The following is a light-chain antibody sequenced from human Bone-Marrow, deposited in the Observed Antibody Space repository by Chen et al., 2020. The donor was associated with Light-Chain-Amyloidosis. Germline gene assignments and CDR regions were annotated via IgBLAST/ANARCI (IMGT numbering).Light chain of an antibody. CDR1: QSVLYSSNNKNY. CDR3: QQYYSTPLT. CDR2: WAS. V-gene: IGKV4-1*01. J-gene: IGKJ4*01. Sequence: DIVMTQSPDSLAVSLGERATINCKSRQSVLYSSNNKNYLAWYQEKPGQPPKLLIYWASTRESGVPDRFSGSGSETDFTLTSSSLQAEDVAVYYCQQYYSTPLTFGGGTKVEIK.